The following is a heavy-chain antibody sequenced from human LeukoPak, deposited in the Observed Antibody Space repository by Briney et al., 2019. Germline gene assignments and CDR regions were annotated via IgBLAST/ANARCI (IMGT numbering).Heavy chain of an antibody. Sequence: KASETLSLTCTVSGGSISTYYWSWIRQPPGKGLEWIGYTYYSGNSNYNPSLKSRVTISVDTSKNQFSLKLSSVTAADTAVYYCAGLGASGNGYLSWFDPWGQGTLVTVSS. CDR2: TYYSGNS. J-gene: IGHJ5*02. D-gene: IGHD3-22*01. CDR1: GGSISTYY. CDR3: AGLGASGNGYLSWFDP. V-gene: IGHV4-59*01.